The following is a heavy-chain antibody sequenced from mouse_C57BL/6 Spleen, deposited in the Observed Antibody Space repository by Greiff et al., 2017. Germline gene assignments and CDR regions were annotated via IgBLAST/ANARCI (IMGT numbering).Heavy chain of an antibody. CDR3: ARHGGSNYLQAWFAY. CDR1: GYTFTEYT. V-gene: IGHV1-62-2*01. D-gene: IGHD2-5*01. J-gene: IGHJ3*01. CDR2: FDPGSGSI. Sequence: VQLQQSGAELVKPGASVKLSCKASGYTFTEYTIHWVKQRSGQGLEWIGWFDPGSGSIKYNEKFKDKATLTAAKSSSTVSMELSRLTSEDSAVYFCARHGGSNYLQAWFAYWGQGTLVTVSA.